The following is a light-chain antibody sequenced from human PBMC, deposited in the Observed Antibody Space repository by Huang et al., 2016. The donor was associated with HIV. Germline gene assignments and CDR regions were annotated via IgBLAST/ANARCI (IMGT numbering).Light chain of an antibody. V-gene: IGKV3-15*01. Sequence: EIVMTQSPATLSVSPGERATLFCRASQSVSSNLAWYQQKPGQAPRLLMYDISTRATGIPARFSGSGSGTEFTLTISSLRSEDFAVYYCQQYNNWPRTFGQGTKVEIK. J-gene: IGKJ1*01. CDR3: QQYNNWPRT. CDR1: QSVSSN. CDR2: DIS.